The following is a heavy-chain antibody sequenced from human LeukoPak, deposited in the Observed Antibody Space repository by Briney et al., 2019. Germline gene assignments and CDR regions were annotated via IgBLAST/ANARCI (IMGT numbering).Heavy chain of an antibody. D-gene: IGHD4-17*01. V-gene: IGHV3-30-3*01. J-gene: IGHJ4*02. CDR3: ARDLGYGDQPSADY. CDR2: ISYDGSNK. CDR1: GFTFSSYA. Sequence: GRSLRLFCAASGFTFSSYAMHWVRQAPGKGLEWVAVISYDGSNKYYADSVKGRFTISRDNSKNTLYLQMNSLRAEDTAVYYCARDLGYGDQPSADYWGQGTLVTVSS.